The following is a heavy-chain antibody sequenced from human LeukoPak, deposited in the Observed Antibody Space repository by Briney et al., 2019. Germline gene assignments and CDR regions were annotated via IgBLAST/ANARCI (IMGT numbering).Heavy chain of an antibody. D-gene: IGHD6-13*01. J-gene: IGHJ4*02. Sequence: SETLSLTCTVSDYSITSDNYWGWIRQPPGKGLEWIGEINHSGSTNYNPSLKSRVTISVDTSKNQFSLKLSSVTAADTAVYYCARLPGIAAAGRNWGQGTLVTVSS. CDR2: INHSGST. V-gene: IGHV4-38-2*02. CDR1: DYSITSDNY. CDR3: ARLPGIAAAGRN.